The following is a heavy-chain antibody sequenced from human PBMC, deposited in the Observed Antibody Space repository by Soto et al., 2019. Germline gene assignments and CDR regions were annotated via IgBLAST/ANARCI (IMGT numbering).Heavy chain of an antibody. Sequence: GASVRVSCKVSGATFGSYAITWVRRAPGQGLEWLGGIIPILNSPAYAQKFQARVVITADEITNTAYMELNSLRFDDTAVYYCAREAPYCTSATCPKFYDMDVWGQGTTVTVSS. V-gene: IGHV1-69*13. CDR3: AREAPYCTSATCPKFYDMDV. D-gene: IGHD2-2*01. CDR1: GATFGSYA. J-gene: IGHJ6*02. CDR2: IIPILNSP.